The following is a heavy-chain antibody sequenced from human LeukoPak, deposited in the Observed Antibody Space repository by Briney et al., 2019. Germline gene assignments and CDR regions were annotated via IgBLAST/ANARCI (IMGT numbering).Heavy chain of an antibody. J-gene: IGHJ4*02. V-gene: IGHV4-59*01. Sequence: SATLSLTCTVSGGSTSSYYWNWIRQPPGKGLEWIGYIKYSGSTKHKPSLKSRVTISVDTAKTQCSLKLSSVTAADTAVYYCARGRAATPFDYWGQGTLVTVSS. CDR2: IKYSGST. CDR1: GGSTSSYY. CDR3: ARGRAATPFDY. D-gene: IGHD6-25*01.